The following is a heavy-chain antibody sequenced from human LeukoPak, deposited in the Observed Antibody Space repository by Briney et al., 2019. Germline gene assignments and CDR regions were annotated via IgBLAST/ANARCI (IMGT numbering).Heavy chain of an antibody. CDR2: ISYDGSSK. CDR3: ARDLTSFDY. Sequence: PGRSLRLSCAASGFTFSSYAMHWVRRAPGKGLEWVAVISYDGSSKYYADSVKGRFTISRDNSKNTLYLQMNSLRAEDTAVYYCARDLTSFDYWGQGTLVTVSS. J-gene: IGHJ4*02. V-gene: IGHV3-30-3*01. CDR1: GFTFSSYA.